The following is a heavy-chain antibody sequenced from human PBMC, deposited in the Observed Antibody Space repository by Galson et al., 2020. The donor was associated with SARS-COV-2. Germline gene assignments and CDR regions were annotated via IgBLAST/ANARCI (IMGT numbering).Heavy chain of an antibody. J-gene: IGHJ6*04. CDR1: GGSISTYY. D-gene: IGHD2-2*01. CDR2: IYNNRRT. Sequence: SETLSLTCTVSGGSISTYYWSWIRQPPGKGLEWLGYIYNNRRTNDNPSLKSRVTISVDTSKNQFSLKLSSVTAADTAVYYCARLACSSTSCTSLDVWGKGTTVIASS. CDR3: ARLACSSTSCTSLDV. V-gene: IGHV4-59*08.